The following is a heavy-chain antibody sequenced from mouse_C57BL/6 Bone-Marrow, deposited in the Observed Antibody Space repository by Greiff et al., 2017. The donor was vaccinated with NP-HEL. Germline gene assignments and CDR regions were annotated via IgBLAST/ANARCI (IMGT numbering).Heavy chain of an antibody. CDR3: ARWLLPYAMDY. CDR1: GFTFSDSY. V-gene: IGHV5-12*01. J-gene: IGHJ4*01. Sequence: EVQLVESGGGLVQPGGSLKLSCAASGFTFSDSYMYWVRQTPEQRLEWVAYISNGGGSTYYPDTVKGRFTISRDNAKNTLYLQMSRLKSEDTAMYYCARWLLPYAMDYWGQGTSVTVSS. CDR2: ISNGGGST. D-gene: IGHD2-3*01.